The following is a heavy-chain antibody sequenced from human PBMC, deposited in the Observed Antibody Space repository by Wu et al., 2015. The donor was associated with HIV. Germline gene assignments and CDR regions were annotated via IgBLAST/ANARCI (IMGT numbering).Heavy chain of an antibody. CDR2: MNPNSGNT. D-gene: IGHD6-13*01. CDR3: ARGFIAAAGTPPIHFDY. V-gene: IGHV1-8*01. Sequence: QVQLVQSGTEVKKPGTSVKVSCKASGYTFPDYDINWVRQATGQGLEWMGWMNPNSGNTGYARKFQGRLTMTTNTSISTAFMELRSLRSEDTAIYFCARGFIAAAGTPPIHFDYWGPGTLVTVSP. CDR1: GYTFPDYD. J-gene: IGHJ4*02.